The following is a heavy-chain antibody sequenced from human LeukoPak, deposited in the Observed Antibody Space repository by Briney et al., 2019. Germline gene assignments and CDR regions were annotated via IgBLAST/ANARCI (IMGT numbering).Heavy chain of an antibody. CDR2: IYSGGST. J-gene: IGHJ4*02. CDR3: ARDPNNYYGSGSYPY. V-gene: IGHV3-66*01. CDR1: GFTFSSYA. D-gene: IGHD3-10*01. Sequence: QPGGSLRLSCAASGFTFSSYAMSWVRQAPGKGLEWVSVIYSGGSTYYADSVKGRFTISRDNSKNTLYLQMNSLRAEDTAVYYCARDPNNYYGSGSYPYWGQGTLVTVSS.